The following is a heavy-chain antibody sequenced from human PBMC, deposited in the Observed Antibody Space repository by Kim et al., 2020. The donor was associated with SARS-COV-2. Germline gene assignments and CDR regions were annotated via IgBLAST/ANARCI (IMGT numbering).Heavy chain of an antibody. CDR1: GLTFRSYG. J-gene: IGHJ4*02. D-gene: IGHD1-26*01. CDR3: ATYSWSLHAQDY. CDR2: IWVEGRKK. Sequence: GGSLRLSCAASGLTFRSYGMHWVRQAPGKGLEWVAIIWVEGRKKNYADSLKGRFTISRDNSKNTLYLQMNSLRAEDTAVYYCATYSWSLHAQDYWGQGTLVTVSS. V-gene: IGHV3-33*01.